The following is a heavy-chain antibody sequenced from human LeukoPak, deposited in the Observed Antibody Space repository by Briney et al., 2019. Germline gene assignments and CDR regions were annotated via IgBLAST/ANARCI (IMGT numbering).Heavy chain of an antibody. CDR3: ARSGIVGATMVYNYMDV. V-gene: IGHV3-48*01. D-gene: IGHD1-26*01. CDR2: ISTGSSTI. J-gene: IGHJ6*03. Sequence: PGXXLRLSCAASGFTFSSYSMKWVRQAPGKGLEWVSYISTGSSTIYYADSVKGRFTISRDNAKNSLYLQMNSLRAEDTAVYYCARSGIVGATMVYNYMDVWGKGTTVTVSS. CDR1: GFTFSSYS.